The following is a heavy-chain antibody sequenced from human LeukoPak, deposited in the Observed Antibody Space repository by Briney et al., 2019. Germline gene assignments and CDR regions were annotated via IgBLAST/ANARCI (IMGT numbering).Heavy chain of an antibody. CDR2: IYSGGST. CDR1: GFTVSSNY. J-gene: IGHJ4*02. D-gene: IGHD5-18*01. Sequence: GGSLSLSCAASGFTVSSNYMSWVRQAPGKGLEWVSVIYSGGSTYYADSVKGRFTISRDNSKNTLYLQMNSLRAEDTAVYYCAKDLGTAMVNLDYWGQGTLVTVSS. V-gene: IGHV3-66*01. CDR3: AKDLGTAMVNLDY.